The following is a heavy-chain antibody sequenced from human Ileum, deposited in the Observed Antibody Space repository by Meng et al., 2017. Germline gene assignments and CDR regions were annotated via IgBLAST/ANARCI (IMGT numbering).Heavy chain of an antibody. CDR1: GGSFSSDNYY. CDR3: ARERRHYYGSGSFDY. V-gene: IGHV4-30-4*01. CDR2: TYYNGSP. Sequence: QVQLQESGPGLVKPSQTLSLTCSVSGGSFSSDNYYWTWIRQTPGKGLEWIGLTYYNGSPFYNPSLRSRVTISADTSKDQFSLKLTSVTAADTAVYYCARERRHYYGSGSFDYWGQGILVTSPQ. D-gene: IGHD3-10*01. J-gene: IGHJ4*02.